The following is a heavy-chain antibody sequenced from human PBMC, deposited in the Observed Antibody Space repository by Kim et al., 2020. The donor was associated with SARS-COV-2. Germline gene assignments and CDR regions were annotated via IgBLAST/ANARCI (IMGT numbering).Heavy chain of an antibody. CDR2: IYYSGST. CDR3: ARPPRVGNSPGAFDI. V-gene: IGHV4-39*01. Sequence: SETLSLTCTVSGGSISSSSYYWGWIRQLPGKGLEWIGSIYYSGSTYYNPSLKSRVTISVDTSKNQFSMKLSSVTAADTAVYYCARPPRVGNSPGAFDIWGQGTMVSVSS. D-gene: IGHD1-26*01. J-gene: IGHJ3*02. CDR1: GGSISSSSYY.